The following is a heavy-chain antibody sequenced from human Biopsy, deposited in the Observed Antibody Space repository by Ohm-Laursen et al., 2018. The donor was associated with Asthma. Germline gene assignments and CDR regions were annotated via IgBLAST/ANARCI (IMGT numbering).Heavy chain of an antibody. CDR1: GDSIDSGDYS. V-gene: IGHV4-30-2*06. D-gene: IGHD2-21*02. CDR2: IYRNGDT. Sequence: TLSLTCSVSGDSIDSGDYSWTWIRQSPGVGLEWIGYIYRNGDTYYNPTLKNRVTISIDRSKNQFSLRLRSVTAADTAVYYCARGWNCGGDCYSLDPWSQGTLVTVSS. J-gene: IGHJ5*02. CDR3: ARGWNCGGDCYSLDP.